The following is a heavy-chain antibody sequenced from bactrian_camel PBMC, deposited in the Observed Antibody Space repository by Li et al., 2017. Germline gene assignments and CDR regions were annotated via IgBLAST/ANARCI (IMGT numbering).Heavy chain of an antibody. Sequence: VQLVESGGGLVQPGGSLSLSCEASGFTLSSIDMSWVRQAPGKGLDWVARVKSIDTTTVYADSVKGRFTISRDNAKNTVNLLMNNLRPGDTGTYYCVRDRGEYADEAFAYWGQGTQVTVS. CDR1: GFTLSSID. V-gene: IGHV3S40*01. CDR2: VKSIDTTT. CDR3: VRDRGEYADEAFAY. J-gene: IGHJ6*01. D-gene: IGHD1*01.